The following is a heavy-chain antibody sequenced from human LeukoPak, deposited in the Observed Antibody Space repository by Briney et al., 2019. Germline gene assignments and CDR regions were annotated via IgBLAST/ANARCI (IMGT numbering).Heavy chain of an antibody. V-gene: IGHV4-30-4*08. J-gene: IGHJ4*02. Sequence: SQPLSLTCTVSGGSISSGDYYWSWIRQPPGKGLEWIGYIYYSGSTYYNPSLKSRVTISVDTSKNQFSLKLSSVTAADTAVYYCARVPPLGSSSSVFGVCDYCGQGTLVTVST. CDR2: IYYSGST. D-gene: IGHD6-6*01. CDR3: ARVPPLGSSSSVFGVCDY. CDR1: GGSISSGDYY.